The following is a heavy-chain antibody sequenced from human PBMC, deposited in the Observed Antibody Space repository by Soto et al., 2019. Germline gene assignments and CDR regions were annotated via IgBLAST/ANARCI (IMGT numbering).Heavy chain of an antibody. D-gene: IGHD2-21*02. J-gene: IGHJ4*02. Sequence: QVQLVQSGAEVKKPGASVRISCRASGYSFTSTYVHWVRQAPGQGPEWMGIINPAGGTTYYAQKSQRRPTITRDTSTDTGFMDLHDLTSEDTAVYFCALKVVTDYDNWGQGTLLTVSS. CDR3: ALKVVTDYDN. CDR2: INPAGGTT. V-gene: IGHV1-46*01. CDR1: GYSFTSTY.